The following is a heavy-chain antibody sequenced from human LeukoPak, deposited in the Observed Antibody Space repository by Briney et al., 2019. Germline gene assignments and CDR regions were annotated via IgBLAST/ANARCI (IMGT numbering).Heavy chain of an antibody. CDR2: INSDGSST. CDR1: GFTFSSYW. V-gene: IGHV3-74*01. J-gene: IGHJ4*02. Sequence: GGSLRLSCAASGFTFSSYWMHWVRQAPGKGLVWVSRINSDGSSTSYADSVKGRFTISRDNAKNTLYLQMNSLRAEDTAVYYCVSGTGYYPSDYWGQGTLVTVSS. D-gene: IGHD3/OR15-3a*01. CDR3: VSGTGYYPSDY.